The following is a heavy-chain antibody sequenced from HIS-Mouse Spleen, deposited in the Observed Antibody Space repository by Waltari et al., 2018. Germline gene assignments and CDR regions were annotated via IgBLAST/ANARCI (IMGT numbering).Heavy chain of an antibody. CDR3: AREIPYSSSWYDWYFDL. CDR1: GGSLSSSSYF. D-gene: IGHD6-13*01. J-gene: IGHJ2*01. CDR2: IYYSGST. V-gene: IGHV4-39*07. Sequence: QLQLQESGPGLVKPSETLSLTCTVSGGSLSSSSYFWGCIRQPPGKGLGWIGSIYYSGSTYYNPSLKRRVTISVDTSKNQFSLKLSSVTAADTAVYYCAREIPYSSSWYDWYFDLWGRGTLVTVSS.